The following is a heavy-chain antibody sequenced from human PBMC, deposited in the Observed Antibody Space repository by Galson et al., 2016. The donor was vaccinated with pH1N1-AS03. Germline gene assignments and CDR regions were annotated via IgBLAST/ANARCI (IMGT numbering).Heavy chain of an antibody. CDR2: IIPLSGTT. D-gene: IGHD2/OR15-2a*01. V-gene: IGHV1-69*13. CDR1: GGTFATFA. CDR3: ARDRYRDTSTDFYESAY. J-gene: IGHJ4*02. Sequence: SVKVSCKASGGTFATFAVSWVRQARGQGLEWMGGIIPLSGTTNYAQKFQGRPTITADDSTGTASMELSSLTSDDTAVYYCARDRYRDTSTDFYESAYWGQGTLVTVSS.